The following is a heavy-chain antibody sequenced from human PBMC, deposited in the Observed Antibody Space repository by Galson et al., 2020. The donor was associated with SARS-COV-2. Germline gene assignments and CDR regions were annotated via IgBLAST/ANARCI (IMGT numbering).Heavy chain of an antibody. D-gene: IGHD2-2*01. J-gene: IGHJ3*02. Sequence: KMSGPTLVKPTQTLTLTCTFSGFSLSTSGVGVGWIRQPPGKALEWLAPIYWDDDKRYSPSLKSRLTITKDTSKNQVVLTMTNMDPVDTATYYCAHSRDGLYCSSTSCHPVDAFDIWGQGTMVTVSS. CDR3: AHSRDGLYCSSTSCHPVDAFDI. CDR1: GFSLSTSGVG. CDR2: IYWDDDK. V-gene: IGHV2-5*02.